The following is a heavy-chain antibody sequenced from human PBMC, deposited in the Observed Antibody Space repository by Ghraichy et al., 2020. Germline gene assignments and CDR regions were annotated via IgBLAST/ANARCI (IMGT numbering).Heavy chain of an antibody. Sequence: GESLNISCAASGFTFSNYWMNWVRQAPGKGLEWVANIKQDGSEKYYVDSVKDRFTISRDNAKNSLYLQMNSLRAEDTAVYFCARRYYFGSETYAVDIWGQGTMVTVSS. CDR3: ARRYYFGSETYAVDI. CDR1: GFTFSNYW. D-gene: IGHD3-10*01. V-gene: IGHV3-7*01. CDR2: IKQDGSEK. J-gene: IGHJ3*02.